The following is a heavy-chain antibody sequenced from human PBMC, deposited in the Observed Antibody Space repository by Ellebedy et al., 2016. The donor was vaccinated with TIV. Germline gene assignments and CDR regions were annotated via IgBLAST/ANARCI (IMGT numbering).Heavy chain of an antibody. CDR2: INSDSSNK. Sequence: PGGSLRLSCAAFGFTLRSHAMNWVRQAPGKGLEWVSSINSDSSNKYYADSVKGRFTVSRDNARNSLSLQMSSLRAEDTAVYYCGREGYWTVTSWGQGTLVTVSS. D-gene: IGHD2-8*02. CDR3: GREGYWTVTS. V-gene: IGHV3-21*06. J-gene: IGHJ5*02. CDR1: GFTLRSHA.